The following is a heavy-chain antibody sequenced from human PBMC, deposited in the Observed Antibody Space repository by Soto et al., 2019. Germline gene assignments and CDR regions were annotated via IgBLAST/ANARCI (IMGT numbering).Heavy chain of an antibody. D-gene: IGHD3-22*01. CDR2: ISGSGGST. CDR3: AKDPIDYYDSSGYYGAAFDI. V-gene: IGHV3-23*01. CDR1: GFTFSSYA. J-gene: IGHJ3*02. Sequence: GGSLRLSCAASGFTFSSYAMSWVRQAPGKGLEWVSAISGSGGSTYYADSVKGRLTISRDNSKNTLYLQMNSLRAEDTAVYYCAKDPIDYYDSSGYYGAAFDIWGQGTMVTVSS.